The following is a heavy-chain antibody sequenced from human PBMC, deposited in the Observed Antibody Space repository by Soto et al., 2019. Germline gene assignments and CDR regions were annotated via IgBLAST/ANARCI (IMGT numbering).Heavy chain of an antibody. CDR2: ISYDGSNK. J-gene: IGHJ6*02. V-gene: IGHV3-30*18. CDR1: GFTFSSYG. CDR3: AKQGYYYYGMDV. Sequence: GGSLRLSCAASGFTFSSYGMHWVRQAPGKGLEWVAVISYDGSNKYYADSVKGRFTISRDNSKNTLYLQMNSLRAEDTAVYYCAKQGYYYYGMDVWGQGTTVTVSS.